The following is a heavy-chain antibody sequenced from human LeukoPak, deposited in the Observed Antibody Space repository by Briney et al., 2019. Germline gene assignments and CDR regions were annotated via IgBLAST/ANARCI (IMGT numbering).Heavy chain of an antibody. D-gene: IGHD1-26*01. CDR2: FDPEDGET. CDR1: GGTFSSYA. CDR3: ATDLGGAWGYFDY. Sequence: ASVKVSCKASGGTFSSYAISWVRQAPGQGLEWMGGFDPEDGETIYAQKFQGRVTMTEDTSTDTAYMELSSLRSEDTAVYYCATDLGGAWGYFDYWGQGTLVTVSS. J-gene: IGHJ4*02. V-gene: IGHV1-24*01.